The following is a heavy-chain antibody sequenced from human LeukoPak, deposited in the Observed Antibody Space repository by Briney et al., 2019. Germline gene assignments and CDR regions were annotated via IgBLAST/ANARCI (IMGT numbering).Heavy chain of an antibody. J-gene: IGHJ6*02. CDR1: GGSFSGYY. Sequence: SETLSLTCAVYGGSFSGYYWSWIRQPPGKGLEWIGEINHSGSTNYNPSLKSRVTISVDTSKNQFSLKLSSVTAADTAVYYCARDSLRSSSIYYYYGMDVWGQGTTVTVSS. V-gene: IGHV4-34*01. CDR2: INHSGST. D-gene: IGHD6-6*01. CDR3: ARDSLRSSSIYYYYGMDV.